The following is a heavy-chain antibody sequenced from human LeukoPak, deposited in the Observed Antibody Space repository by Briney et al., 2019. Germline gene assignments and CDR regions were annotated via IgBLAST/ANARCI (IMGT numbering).Heavy chain of an antibody. CDR2: MNPNSGNT. J-gene: IGHJ6*02. V-gene: IGHV1-8*01. D-gene: IGHD6-13*01. CDR1: GYTFTSYD. Sequence: ASVKVSCKASGYTFTSYDINWVRQATGQGLEWMGWMNPNSGNTGYAQKFQGRVTMTRNTSISTAYMELSSLRSEDTAVYYCARMLSSSWYYYYGMDVWGQGTTVTVSS. CDR3: ARMLSSSWYYYYGMDV.